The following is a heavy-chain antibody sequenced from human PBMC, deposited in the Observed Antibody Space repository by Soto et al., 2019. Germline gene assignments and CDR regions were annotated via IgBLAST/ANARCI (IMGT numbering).Heavy chain of an antibody. J-gene: IGHJ4*02. CDR1: SGSISTYY. V-gene: IGHV4-59*08. Sequence: PSETLSLTCTVSSGSISTYYWSWIRQPPGKGLDWIGYIYYRGNTNYNPSFKSRVTISLDTSKNQFSLRLSSVTAADTAVYYCARHPGYYDVLTGYSTYYFDYWGQGTLVTVSS. D-gene: IGHD3-9*01. CDR3: ARHPGYYDVLTGYSTYYFDY. CDR2: IYYRGNT.